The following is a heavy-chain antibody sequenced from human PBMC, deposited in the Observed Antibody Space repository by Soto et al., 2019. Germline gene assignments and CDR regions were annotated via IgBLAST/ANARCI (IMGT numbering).Heavy chain of an antibody. V-gene: IGHV1-24*01. J-gene: IGHJ6*03. D-gene: IGHD3-3*01. Sequence: ASVKVSCKVSGYPLTELSMHWVRQAPGKGLEWMGGFDPEDGETIYAQKFQGRVTMTEDTSTDTAYMELSSLRSEDTAVYYCATLSRNYDFWSGSPDYYYYMDVWGKGTTVTVSS. CDR1: GYPLTELS. CDR3: ATLSRNYDFWSGSPDYYYYMDV. CDR2: FDPEDGET.